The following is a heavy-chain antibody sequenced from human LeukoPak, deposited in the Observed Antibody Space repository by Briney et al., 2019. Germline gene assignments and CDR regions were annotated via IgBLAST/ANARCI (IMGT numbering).Heavy chain of an antibody. CDR3: AKDLGATVTTFDY. J-gene: IGHJ4*02. CDR2: IRYDGSNK. Sequence: HPGGSLRLSCAASGFSFSDFYMSWIRQAPGKGLEWVAFIRYDGSNKYYADSVKGRFTISRDNSKNTLYLQMNSLRAEDTAVYYCAKDLGATVTTFDYWGQGTLVTVSS. CDR1: GFSFSDFY. V-gene: IGHV3-30*02. D-gene: IGHD4-17*01.